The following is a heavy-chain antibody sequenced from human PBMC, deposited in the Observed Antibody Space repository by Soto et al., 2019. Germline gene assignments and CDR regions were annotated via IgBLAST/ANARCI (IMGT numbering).Heavy chain of an antibody. D-gene: IGHD3-22*01. CDR1: GFTFSNYA. V-gene: IGHV3-23*01. CDR2: ISGSAINT. CDR3: AKGQGYYYDASGYTFDY. J-gene: IGHJ4*02. Sequence: GGSLRLSCAASGFTFSNYAMSWFRQAPGKGLEWVSAISGSAINTYYADSVRGRFTISRDNSKNTLYLQMNHLRAEDTAVYSCAKGQGYYYDASGYTFDYWGQGTLVTVSS.